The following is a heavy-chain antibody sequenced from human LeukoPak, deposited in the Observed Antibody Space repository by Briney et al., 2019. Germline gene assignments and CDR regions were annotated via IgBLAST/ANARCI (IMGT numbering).Heavy chain of an antibody. CDR2: ISGGGGST. J-gene: IGHJ4*02. CDR1: GFSFSTYA. Sequence: GGSLRLSCTASGFSFSTYAMNWVRQAPGKGLEWVSTISGGGGSTFYADSVKGRFTISRDNSKNTLYLQMNSLRAEDTAVYYCAKDGAYYGSGSYSGYWGQGTLVTVSS. CDR3: AKDGAYYGSGSYSGY. V-gene: IGHV3-23*01. D-gene: IGHD3-10*01.